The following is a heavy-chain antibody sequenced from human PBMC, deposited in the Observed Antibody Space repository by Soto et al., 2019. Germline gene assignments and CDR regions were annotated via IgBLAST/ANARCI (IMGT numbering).Heavy chain of an antibody. V-gene: IGHV4-34*01. CDR1: GGSFSGFY. CDR3: ARADRTLVTSSGLDV. CDR2: INHSGTT. Sequence: KTSETLSLTCAVSGGSFSGFYWTWIRQPPGEGLEWIGEINHSGTTNFNPSLRSRLTISLDSSKKHFSLKLTSMTAADAAVYYCARADRTLVTSSGLDVWGQGTTVTVSS. J-gene: IGHJ6*02. D-gene: IGHD2-21*02.